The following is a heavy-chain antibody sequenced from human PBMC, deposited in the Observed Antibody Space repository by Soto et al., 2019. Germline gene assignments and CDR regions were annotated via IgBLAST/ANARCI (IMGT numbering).Heavy chain of an antibody. V-gene: IGHV1-69*02. Sequence: SVKVSCKASGGTFSSYTISWVRQAPGQGLEWMGRIIPILGIANYAQKFQGRVTITADKSTSTAYMELSSLRSEDTAVYYCARAPGPDIVVVPAASNWFDPWGQGTLVTVSS. D-gene: IGHD2-2*01. CDR2: IIPILGIA. CDR3: ARAPGPDIVVVPAASNWFDP. CDR1: GGTFSSYT. J-gene: IGHJ5*02.